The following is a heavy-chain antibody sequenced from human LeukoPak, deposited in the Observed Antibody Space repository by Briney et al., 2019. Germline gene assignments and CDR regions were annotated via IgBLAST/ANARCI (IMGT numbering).Heavy chain of an antibody. CDR2: IIPILGIA. Sequence: SVKVSCKASGGTFSSYAISWVRQAPGQGLEWMGRIIPILGIANYAQKFQGRVTITADKSTSTAYMELSSLRSEDTAVYYCASAPPRIVGATWFDPWAREPWSPSPQ. CDR3: ASAPPRIVGATWFDP. D-gene: IGHD1-26*01. J-gene: IGHJ5*02. CDR1: GGTFSSYA. V-gene: IGHV1-69*04.